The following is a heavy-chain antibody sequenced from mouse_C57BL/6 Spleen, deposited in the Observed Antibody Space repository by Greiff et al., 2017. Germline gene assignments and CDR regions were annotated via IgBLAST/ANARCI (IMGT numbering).Heavy chain of an antibody. CDR1: GYTFTSYW. J-gene: IGHJ4*01. V-gene: IGHV1-55*01. Sequence: QVHVKQPGAELVKPGASVKMSCKASGYTFTSYWITWVKQRPGQGLEWIGDIYPGSGSTNYNEKFKSKATLTVDTSSSTAYMQLSSLTSEDSAVYYCVRAREGNSYYYAMDYWGQGTSVTVSS. CDR2: IYPGSGST. D-gene: IGHD2-1*01. CDR3: VRAREGNSYYYAMDY.